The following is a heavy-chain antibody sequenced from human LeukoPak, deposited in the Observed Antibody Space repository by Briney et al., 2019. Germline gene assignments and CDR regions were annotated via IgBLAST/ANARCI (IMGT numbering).Heavy chain of an antibody. CDR2: IKEGGTEK. D-gene: IGHD3-10*01. V-gene: IGHV3-7*01. J-gene: IGHJ6*03. CDR1: EFSFSTFW. Sequence: GGSLRLSCGASEFSFSTFWMSWARQAPGKGLEWVANIKEGGTEKYYVGSVKGRFTISRDNAKKSLYLQMNSLRDDDTAVYFCARSPAGDAWPPAYYMDVWGKGTTVTVSS. CDR3: ARSPAGDAWPPAYYMDV.